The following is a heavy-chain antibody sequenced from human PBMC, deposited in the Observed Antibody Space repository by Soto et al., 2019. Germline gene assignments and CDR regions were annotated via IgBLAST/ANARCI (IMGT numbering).Heavy chain of an antibody. CDR3: AKDRPSDGTVTTFIAWFDP. V-gene: IGHV3-23*01. J-gene: IGHJ5*02. Sequence: GGSLRLSCAASGFTFSSYAMSWVLQAPWKGLEWVSAISGSGGSTYYADSVKGRFTISRDNSKNTLYLQMNSPRAEDTAVYYCAKDRPSDGTVTTFIAWFDPWGQGTLVTVSS. CDR1: GFTFSSYA. CDR2: ISGSGGST. D-gene: IGHD4-4*01.